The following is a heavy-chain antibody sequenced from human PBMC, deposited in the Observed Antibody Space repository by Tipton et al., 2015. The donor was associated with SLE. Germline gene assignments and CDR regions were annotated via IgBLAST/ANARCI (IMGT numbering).Heavy chain of an antibody. D-gene: IGHD3-9*01. CDR3: ARGGSDWAYYYGLDV. V-gene: IGHV3-30*04. J-gene: IGHJ6*01. CDR2: LSSDGSHT. CDR1: GFTFSTYV. Sequence: SLRLSCAASGFTFSTYVIHWVRQAPGRGLEWVAVLSSDGSHTNYAVSVKGRFTISRDNAENTLFLQMNSLRDEDTAVYFCARGGSDWAYYYGLDVWGQGTAVTVSS.